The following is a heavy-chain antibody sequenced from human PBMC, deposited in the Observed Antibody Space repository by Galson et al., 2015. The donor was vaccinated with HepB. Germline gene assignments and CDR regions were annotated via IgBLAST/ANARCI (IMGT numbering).Heavy chain of an antibody. CDR2: ISSSGSII. D-gene: IGHD2-15*01. J-gene: IGHJ4*02. V-gene: IGHV3-11*01. CDR1: GFTFSDYY. CDR3: ARDPKYCTGGSCYKSRPR. Sequence: SLRLSCAASGFTFSDYYMSWIRQAPGKGLEWVSYISSSGSIILYADSVKGRFTISRDNAENSLYLQMKSLRAEDTAVYYCARDPKYCTGGSCYKSRPRWGQGALVTVSS.